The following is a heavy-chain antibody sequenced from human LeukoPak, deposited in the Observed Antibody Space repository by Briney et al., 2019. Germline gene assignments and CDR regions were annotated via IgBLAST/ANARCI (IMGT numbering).Heavy chain of an antibody. CDR3: AREEIAVAGTGDY. CDR2: ISGSGGST. Sequence: ETLSLTCAVSGASISSSIHYWGWVRQPPGKGLEWVSGISGSGGSTYYADSVKGRFTISRDIAKNSLYLQMNSLRAEDTAVYYCAREEIAVAGTGDYWGQGTLVTVSS. J-gene: IGHJ4*02. D-gene: IGHD6-19*01. V-gene: IGHV3-23*01. CDR1: GASISSSI.